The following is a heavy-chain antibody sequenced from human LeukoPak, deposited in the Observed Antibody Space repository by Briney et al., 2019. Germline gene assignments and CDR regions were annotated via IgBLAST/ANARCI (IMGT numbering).Heavy chain of an antibody. Sequence: GESLKISCKGSGYSFTSYWIDWVRQMPGKGLEWMGIIYPGDSDTRYSPSFQGQVTISADKSISTAYLQWSSLKASDTAMYYCARHGPDHKFFDWLSYSTPLDYWGQGTLVTVSS. D-gene: IGHD3/OR15-3a*01. CDR3: ARHGPDHKFFDWLSYSTPLDY. V-gene: IGHV5-51*01. CDR1: GYSFTSYW. J-gene: IGHJ4*02. CDR2: IYPGDSDT.